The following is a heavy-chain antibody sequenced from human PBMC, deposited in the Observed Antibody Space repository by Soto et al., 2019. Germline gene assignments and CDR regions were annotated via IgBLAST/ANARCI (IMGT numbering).Heavy chain of an antibody. CDR1: GYTFTLYT. V-gene: IGHV1-3*04. D-gene: IGHD5-18*01. J-gene: IGHJ4*02. Sequence: QVQIVQSGAEVKKPGASVKVSCKTSGYTFTLYTIHCVRQAPGQRQQWLEWINTGNGNTKYSQRFQGRVTMRRDTSASTAYMELSSLTSEDTAVYYCAKLGGGYIFGPYLDYWGQGTLVTVSS. CDR3: AKLGGGYIFGPYLDY. CDR2: INTGNGNT.